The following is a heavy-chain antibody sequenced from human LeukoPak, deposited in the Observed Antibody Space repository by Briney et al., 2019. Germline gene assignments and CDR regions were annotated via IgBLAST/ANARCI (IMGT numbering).Heavy chain of an antibody. J-gene: IGHJ4*02. D-gene: IGHD3-22*01. V-gene: IGHV4-59*13. CDR2: VYYTGTT. Sequence: PSETLSLTCTVSGGSISGYYWSWIRHPPRKGLEWIGYVYYTGTTNYNPSLNSRVTISVDTSKNQSSLKLSSVTAADTAVYYCARPSSGYFHEWGQGTLVTVSS. CDR3: ARPSSGYFHE. CDR1: GGSISGYY.